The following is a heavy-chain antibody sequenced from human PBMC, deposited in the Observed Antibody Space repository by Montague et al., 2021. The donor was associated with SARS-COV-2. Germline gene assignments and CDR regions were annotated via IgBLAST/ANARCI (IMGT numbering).Heavy chain of an antibody. Sequence: SETLSLTCTVSGVSVTDYYWSCSRQPPGKGLVWGGGVLYNTGSNFNPSLMSRVAISVDTAKNQLSLRLTSVTAADTTSYYCVRHPHYDGLNGSPDFWDQGTLVTVSS. CDR2: VLYNTGS. J-gene: IGHJ4*02. V-gene: IGHV4-59*08. CDR1: GVSVTDYY. CDR3: VRHPHYDGLNGSPDF. D-gene: IGHD3-9*01.